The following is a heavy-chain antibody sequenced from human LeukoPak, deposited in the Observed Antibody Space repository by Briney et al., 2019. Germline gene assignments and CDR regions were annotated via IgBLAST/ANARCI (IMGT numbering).Heavy chain of an antibody. CDR3: AKGRYSGTTYYFDY. J-gene: IGHJ4*02. Sequence: PGGSLRLSCAASGFTLSTYWMSWVRQVPGKGLEWVANIKKDGSETYYVDSVKGRFTISRDNAKNSLYLQMNSLRAEDTAMYYCAKGRYSGTTYYFDYWGQGTLVTVPS. CDR2: IKKDGSET. D-gene: IGHD5-12*01. CDR1: GFTLSTYW. V-gene: IGHV3-7*03.